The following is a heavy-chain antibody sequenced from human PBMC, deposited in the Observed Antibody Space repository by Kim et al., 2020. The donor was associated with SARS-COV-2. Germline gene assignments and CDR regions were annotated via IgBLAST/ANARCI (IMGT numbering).Heavy chain of an antibody. D-gene: IGHD3-10*01. CDR3: VRASDNYGRWFDP. V-gene: IGHV4-34*01. CDR2: INQSGST. Sequence: SETLSLTCVVYGGSFSGYYWSWIRQSPGRGLEWVGEINQSGSTNYNPSLQSRVTILINMSKNQFILRLSSGNAADTGLYYCVRASDNYGRWFDPWGQG. J-gene: IGHJ5*02. CDR1: GGSFSGYY.